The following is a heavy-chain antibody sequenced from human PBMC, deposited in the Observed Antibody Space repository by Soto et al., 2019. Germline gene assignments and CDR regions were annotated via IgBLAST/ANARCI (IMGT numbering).Heavy chain of an antibody. J-gene: IGHJ4*02. Sequence: QVQLVESGGGVVQPGKSLRLSCAGSGFTFSSYGMDWVRQAPGKGLEWVAVISYDGSTKYYADSVKGRFTISRDNSKNTLYLQMSSLRADDTAVYYCAKDRMGAGVRGYFAYWGQGTLVTVSS. V-gene: IGHV3-30*18. CDR1: GFTFSSYG. CDR2: ISYDGSTK. CDR3: AKDRMGAGVRGYFAY. D-gene: IGHD3-10*01.